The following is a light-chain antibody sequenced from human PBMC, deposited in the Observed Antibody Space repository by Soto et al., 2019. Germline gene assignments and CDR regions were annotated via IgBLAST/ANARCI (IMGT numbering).Light chain of an antibody. V-gene: IGKV3-15*01. CDR1: QSVRSN. J-gene: IGKJ5*01. Sequence: VVVAQSPASLSGSPGEIVTLSFRASQSVRSNLAWYQQKPCLSPRLLIYGASTRATGIPARFSGSGSGTEFTLTISSLQSEDFAVYYCQQYNNWPPIPFGQGTRLEIK. CDR3: QQYNNWPPIP. CDR2: GAS.